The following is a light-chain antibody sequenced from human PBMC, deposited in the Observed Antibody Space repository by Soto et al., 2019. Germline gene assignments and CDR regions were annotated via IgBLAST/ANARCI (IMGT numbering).Light chain of an antibody. V-gene: IGKV3-20*01. J-gene: IGKJ1*01. CDR1: QSVSSSY. CDR3: QQYGSSPPVT. Sequence: EIVLTQSPGTLSLSPGERATLSCRASQSVSSSYLAWYQQKPGQAPRLLIYGASSRATGIPDRFSGSGSGTDFTLTISRLEPEDFAVYYCQQYGSSPPVTFRQGTKVEIK. CDR2: GAS.